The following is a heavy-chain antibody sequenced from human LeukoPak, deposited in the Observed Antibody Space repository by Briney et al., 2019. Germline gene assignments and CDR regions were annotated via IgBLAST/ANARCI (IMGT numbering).Heavy chain of an antibody. J-gene: IGHJ4*02. CDR1: GLTFSSYS. CDR3: TSRGGSYPDY. CDR2: IKQDGSEK. Sequence: GGSLRLSCAASGLTFSSYSMNWVRQAPGKGLEWVANIKQDGSEKYYVDSVKGRFTISRDNAKNSLYLQMNSLRAEDTAVYYCTSRGGSYPDYWGQGTLVTVSS. V-gene: IGHV3-7*01. D-gene: IGHD1-26*01.